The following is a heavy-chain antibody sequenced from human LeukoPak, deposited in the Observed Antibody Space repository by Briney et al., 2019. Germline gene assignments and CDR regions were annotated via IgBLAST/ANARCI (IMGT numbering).Heavy chain of an antibody. CDR1: GYSFTSYW. V-gene: IGHV5-51*01. CDR3: ASHADTVRDAFDI. J-gene: IGHJ3*02. D-gene: IGHD4-17*01. CDR2: IYPGDSDT. Sequence: GESLKISCKGSGYSFTSYWIGWVRQMPGKGLEWMGIIYPGDSDTRYSPSFQGQVTISADKSISTAYLQWSSLKASDTAMYYCASHADTVRDAFDIWGQGTMVTVSS.